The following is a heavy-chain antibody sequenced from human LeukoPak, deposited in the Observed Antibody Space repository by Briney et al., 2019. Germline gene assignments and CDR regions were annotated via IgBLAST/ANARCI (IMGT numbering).Heavy chain of an antibody. D-gene: IGHD3-22*01. CDR1: GGSISSGGYS. V-gene: IGHV4-30-2*01. CDR2: IYHSGST. CDR3: SRFAFYDSNGYFENWFDP. Sequence: SQTLSLTCAVSGGSISSGGYSWSWIRQPPGKGLEWIGYIYHSGSTYYNPSLKSRVTISVDRSKNQFSLKLSSVTAADTAVYYCSRFAFYDSNGYFENWFDPWGQGTLVTVSS. J-gene: IGHJ5*02.